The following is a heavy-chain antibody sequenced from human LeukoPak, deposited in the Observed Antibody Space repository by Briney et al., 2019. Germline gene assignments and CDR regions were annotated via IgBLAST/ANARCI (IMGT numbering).Heavy chain of an antibody. J-gene: IGHJ3*02. V-gene: IGHV4-59*11. CDR3: ARREGTWGAFDI. D-gene: IGHD1-26*01. Sequence: SETLSLTCTVSGGSISSHYWSWIRQPPGKGLEWIGYIYYSGSTNYTNYNPSLKSRVTISVDTSKNQFSLMLSSVTAADTAVYYCARREGTWGAFDIWGHGTMVTVSS. CDR2: IYYSGSTNYT. CDR1: GGSISSHY.